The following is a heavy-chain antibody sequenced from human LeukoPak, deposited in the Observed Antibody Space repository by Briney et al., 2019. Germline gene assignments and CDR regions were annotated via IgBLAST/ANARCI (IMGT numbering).Heavy chain of an antibody. CDR3: ARGWGYSGYDFGY. Sequence: SQTLSLTCTVSGGSISSCYWSWLRQPPGKGLEWIGYIYYSGSTNYNPSLKSRVTISVDTSKNQFSLNLSSVTAADTAVYYCARGWGYSGYDFGYWGQGTLVTVSS. V-gene: IGHV4-59*01. D-gene: IGHD5-12*01. CDR1: GGSISSCY. J-gene: IGHJ4*02. CDR2: IYYSGST.